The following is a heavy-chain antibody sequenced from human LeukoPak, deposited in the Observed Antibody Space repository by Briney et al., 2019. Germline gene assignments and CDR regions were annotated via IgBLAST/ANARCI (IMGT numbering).Heavy chain of an antibody. Sequence: ASVKVSCKAPGGTFISYAISWVRQAPGQGLEWMGGIIPIFGTANYAQKFQGRVTITADESTSTAYMELSSLRSEDTAVYYCAWSSGYYYYYYYGMDVWGQGTTVTVSS. V-gene: IGHV1-69*01. CDR3: AWSSGYYYYYYYGMDV. CDR1: GGTFISYA. D-gene: IGHD3-22*01. CDR2: IIPIFGTA. J-gene: IGHJ6*02.